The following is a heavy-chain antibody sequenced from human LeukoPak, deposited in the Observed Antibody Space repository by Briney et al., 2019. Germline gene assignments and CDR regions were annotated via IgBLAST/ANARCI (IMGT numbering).Heavy chain of an antibody. CDR2: INHSGST. CDR3: ARGSGTSLDY. D-gene: IGHD2-2*01. V-gene: IGHV4-34*01. Sequence: PSETLSLTCAVYSGSFNGYYWSWIRQPPGKGLEWIGEINHSGSTNYNPSLKSRVTISVDTSKNQFSLKLSSVTAADTAVYYCARGSGTSLDYWGQGTLVTVSS. CDR1: SGSFNGYY. J-gene: IGHJ4*02.